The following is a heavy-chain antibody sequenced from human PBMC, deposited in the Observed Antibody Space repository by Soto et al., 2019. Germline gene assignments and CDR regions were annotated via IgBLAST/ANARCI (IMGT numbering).Heavy chain of an antibody. CDR1: GYTFTSYG. D-gene: IGHD6-13*01. Sequence: QVQLVQSGAEVKKPGASVKVSCKASGYTFTSYGISWVRQAPGQGLEWMGWISAYNGNTNYAQKLQGRDXXTXDXXPSTAYMELRSLRADDTAVYYCAGVTKAIAAGFDPWGQGTRVTVSS. CDR3: AGVTKAIAAGFDP. CDR2: ISAYNGNT. V-gene: IGHV1-18*01. J-gene: IGHJ5*02.